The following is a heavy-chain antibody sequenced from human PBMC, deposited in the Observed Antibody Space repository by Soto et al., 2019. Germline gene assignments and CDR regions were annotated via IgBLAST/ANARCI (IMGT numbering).Heavy chain of an antibody. CDR2: INHTGGT. Sequence: SETLSLTCAVYGGSVNGYYWNWIRQPPGKGLEWIGEINHTGGTHYNPSLKSRVTMSVDTSKNQFSLRLSSVNAADTAIYYCAIRITVFGLLIPPFDHWGQGTQVTVSS. D-gene: IGHD3-3*01. V-gene: IGHV4-34*01. CDR3: AIRITVFGLLIPPFDH. J-gene: IGHJ5*02. CDR1: GGSVNGYY.